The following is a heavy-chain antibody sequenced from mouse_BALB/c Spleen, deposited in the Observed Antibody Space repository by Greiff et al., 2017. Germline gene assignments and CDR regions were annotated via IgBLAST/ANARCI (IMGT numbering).Heavy chain of an antibody. CDR2: IWGDGST. J-gene: IGHJ3*01. CDR3: ARSDGYYPFAD. V-gene: IGHV2-6-7*01. D-gene: IGHD2-3*01. CDR1: GFSLTGYG. Sequence: QVQLKESGPGLVAPSQSLSITCTVSGFSLTGYGVNWVRQPPGKGLEWLGMIWGDGSTDYNSALKSRLSISKDNSKSQVFLKMNSLQTDDTARYYCARSDGYYPFADWGQGTLVTVSA.